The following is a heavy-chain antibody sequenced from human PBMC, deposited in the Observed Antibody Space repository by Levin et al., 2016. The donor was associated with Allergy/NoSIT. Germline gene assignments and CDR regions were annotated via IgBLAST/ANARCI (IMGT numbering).Heavy chain of an antibody. Sequence: VRQMPGKGLEWVSAISGSGGSTYYADSVKGRFTISRDNSKNTLYLQMNSLRAEDTAVYYCAKDRATRVIYYYYMDVWGKGTTVTVSS. CDR2: ISGSGGST. D-gene: IGHD1-26*01. J-gene: IGHJ6*03. V-gene: IGHV3-23*01. CDR3: AKDRATRVIYYYYMDV.